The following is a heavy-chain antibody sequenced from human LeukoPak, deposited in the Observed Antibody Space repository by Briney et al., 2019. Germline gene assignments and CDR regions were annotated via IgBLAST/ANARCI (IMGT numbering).Heavy chain of an antibody. D-gene: IGHD5-18*01. Sequence: GESLKISCKGSGYKFTSYWINWVRQMPGKGLEWMGRIDPSDSYTMYSPSFQGHVTISADKSISTAYLQWSSLKDSDSAMYYCARVLGYSYGWNYWGQGTLVTVSS. V-gene: IGHV5-10-1*01. CDR2: IDPSDSYT. CDR1: GYKFTSYW. CDR3: ARVLGYSYGWNY. J-gene: IGHJ4*02.